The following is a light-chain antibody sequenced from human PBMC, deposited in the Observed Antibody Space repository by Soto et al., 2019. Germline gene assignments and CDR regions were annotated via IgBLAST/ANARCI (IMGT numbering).Light chain of an antibody. J-gene: IGKJ1*01. V-gene: IGKV1-39*01. CDR3: QQVKTYPWT. Sequence: DIQMTQSPSSLSASLGDRVTITCLAGQSISSYLNCYQHKPVKATKLLIYAASSLQSGVPSRFIVSGSGTDFTLTISSLQPEDFATYYCQQVKTYPWTFGQGTKVDIK. CDR1: QSISSY. CDR2: AAS.